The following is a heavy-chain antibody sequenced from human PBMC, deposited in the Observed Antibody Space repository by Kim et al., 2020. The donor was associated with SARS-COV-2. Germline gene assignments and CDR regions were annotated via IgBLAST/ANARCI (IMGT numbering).Heavy chain of an antibody. Sequence: SVKVSCKASGGTFSSYAISWVRQAPGQGLEWMGGIIPIFGTANYAQKFQGRVTITADESTTTAYMELSSLRSEDTAVYYCARLGLGELFGGSPFDPWGQGTLVTVSS. CDR2: IIPIFGTA. CDR3: ARLGLGELFGGSPFDP. D-gene: IGHD3-16*01. V-gene: IGHV1-69*13. CDR1: GGTFSSYA. J-gene: IGHJ5*02.